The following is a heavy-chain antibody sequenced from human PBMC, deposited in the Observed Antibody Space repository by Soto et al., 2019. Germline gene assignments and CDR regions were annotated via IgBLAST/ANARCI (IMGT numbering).Heavy chain of an antibody. CDR1: GGSFSGYY. CDR2: INHSGST. Sequence: SETLSLTCAVYGGSFSGYYWSWIRQPPGRGLEWIGEINHSGSTNYNPSLKSRVTISVDTSKNQFSLKLSSVTAADTAVYYCARAPLLWANWFDPWGQGALVTVSS. D-gene: IGHD3-10*01. J-gene: IGHJ5*02. V-gene: IGHV4-34*01. CDR3: ARAPLLWANWFDP.